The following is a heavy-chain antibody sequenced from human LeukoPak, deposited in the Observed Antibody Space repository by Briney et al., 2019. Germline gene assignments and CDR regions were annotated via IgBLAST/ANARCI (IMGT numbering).Heavy chain of an antibody. CDR1: GFTFAPYI. V-gene: IGHV3-23*01. J-gene: IGHJ3*02. CDR2: ISAGGTAI. Sequence: GGSLRLSCAASGFTFAPYIVSWVRQAPGKGLQWVSAISAGGTAIYYADSVKGRFTISRDDSNNMLYLQMDSLRDEDTATYYCAKGGYIGYNGLFDIWGQGTTVPVSS. D-gene: IGHD5-12*01. CDR3: AKGGYIGYNGLFDI.